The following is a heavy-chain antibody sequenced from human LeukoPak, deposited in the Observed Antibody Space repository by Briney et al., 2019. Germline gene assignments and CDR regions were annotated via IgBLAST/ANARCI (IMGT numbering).Heavy chain of an antibody. CDR3: ARVSRRWNENNYYYYYMDV. V-gene: IGHV6-1*01. CDR1: GDSVSSNSAA. Sequence: SQTLSLTCAISGDSVSSNSAAWNWIRQSPSRGLEWLGRTYYRSKWYNDYAVSVKSRITINPDTSKNQFSLQLNSVTPEDTAVYYCARVSRRWNENNYYYYYMDVWGKGTTVTVSS. J-gene: IGHJ6*03. CDR2: TYYRSKWYN. D-gene: IGHD1-1*01.